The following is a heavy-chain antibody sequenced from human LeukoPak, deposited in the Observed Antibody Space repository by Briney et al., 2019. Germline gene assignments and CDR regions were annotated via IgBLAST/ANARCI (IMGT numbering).Heavy chain of an antibody. CDR1: GGSISSGSYY. D-gene: IGHD5-18*01. Sequence: SETLSLTCTVSGGSISSGSYYWSWIRQPAGKGLEWIGRIYTSGSTNYNPSLKSRATISVDTSKNQFSLKLSSVTAADTAVYYCASHPTRYSQERVGYYYMDVWGKGTTVTISS. V-gene: IGHV4-61*02. J-gene: IGHJ6*03. CDR3: ASHPTRYSQERVGYYYMDV. CDR2: IYTSGST.